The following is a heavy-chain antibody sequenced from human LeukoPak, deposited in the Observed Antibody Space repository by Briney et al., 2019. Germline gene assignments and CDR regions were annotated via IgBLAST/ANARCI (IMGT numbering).Heavy chain of an antibody. CDR2: IYHSGST. V-gene: IGHV4-38-2*01. CDR3: ARRAQNTAMVLVFDY. CDR1: GYPISSGYY. J-gene: IGHJ4*02. Sequence: PSETLSLTCAVSGYPISSGYYWGWIRQPPGKGLEWIGSIYHSGSTYYNPSLKSRVTISVDTSKNQFSLKLSSVTAADTAVYYCARRAQNTAMVLVFDYWGQGTLVTVSS. D-gene: IGHD5-18*01.